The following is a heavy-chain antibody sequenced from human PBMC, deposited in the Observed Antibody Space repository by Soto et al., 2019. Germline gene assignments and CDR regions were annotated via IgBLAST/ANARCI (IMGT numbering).Heavy chain of an antibody. CDR1: GFIFSTYE. V-gene: IGHV3-48*03. J-gene: IGHJ4*02. CDR3: ARLPENYYDSSGNYYFDF. CDR2: ISRSGSSL. Sequence: HPGGSLRLSCAASGFIFSTYEMNWVRQAPGKGLEWVSYISRSGSSLYYADSVRGRFTISRDNAKNSLYLQMNSLRAEDTAVYYCARLPENYYDSSGNYYFDFWGQGTPVTVSS. D-gene: IGHD3-22*01.